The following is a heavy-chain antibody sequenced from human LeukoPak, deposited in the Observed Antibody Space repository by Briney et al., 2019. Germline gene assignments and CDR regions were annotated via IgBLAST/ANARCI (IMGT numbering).Heavy chain of an antibody. CDR1: GYTFTSYY. J-gene: IGHJ2*01. Sequence: ASVKVSCKASGYTFTSYYMHWVRQAPGQGLEWMGIINPSGGSTSYAQKFQGRVTMTRDMSTSTVYMELRSLRSDDTAVYYCARDDYGDYGWYFDLWGRGTLVTVSS. V-gene: IGHV1-46*01. CDR3: ARDDYGDYGWYFDL. CDR2: INPSGGST. D-gene: IGHD4-17*01.